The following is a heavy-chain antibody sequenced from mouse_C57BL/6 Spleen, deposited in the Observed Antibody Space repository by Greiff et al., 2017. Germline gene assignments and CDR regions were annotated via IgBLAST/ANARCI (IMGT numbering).Heavy chain of an antibody. J-gene: IGHJ2*01. D-gene: IGHD2-2*01. CDR1: GYAFSSYW. Sequence: VQLQQSGAELVKPGASVKISCKASGYAFSSYWMNWVKQRPGKGLEWIGHIYPGDGDTDYNGKFKGKDTLTADNYSSTGYMQRSNLTSEDSAVYFCALVTTDGNSFDYWGQGTALTVSS. CDR2: IYPGDGDT. CDR3: ALVTTDGNSFDY. V-gene: IGHV1-80*01.